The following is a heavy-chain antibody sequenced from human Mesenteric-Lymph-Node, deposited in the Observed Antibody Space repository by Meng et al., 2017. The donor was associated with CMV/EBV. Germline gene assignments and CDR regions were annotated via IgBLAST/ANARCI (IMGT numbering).Heavy chain of an antibody. J-gene: IGHJ4*02. CDR2: IYSGGSSA. CDR1: GFTVSSNY. CDR3: AKESGWFD. Sequence: GGSLRLSCAASGFTVSSNYMSWVRQAPGKGLEWVSVIYSGGSSAYYADSVKGRFTISRDNSKNTLSLQLNNLRADDTAVYYCAKESGWFDWGQGTLVTVSS. V-gene: IGHV3-23*03. D-gene: IGHD6-19*01.